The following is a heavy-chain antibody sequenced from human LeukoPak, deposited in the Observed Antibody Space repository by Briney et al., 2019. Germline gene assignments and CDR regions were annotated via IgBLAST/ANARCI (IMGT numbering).Heavy chain of an antibody. J-gene: IGHJ3*02. CDR3: ARDPYRATTALDAFDI. CDR1: GGSISSGDYY. V-gene: IGHV4-30-4*02. D-gene: IGHD1-26*01. CDR2: IYYSGST. Sequence: SETLSPTCTVSGGSISSGDYYWSWIRQPPGKGLEWIGYIYYSGSTYYNPSLKSRVTISVDTSKNQFSLKLSSVTAADTAVYYCARDPYRATTALDAFDIWGQGTMVTVSS.